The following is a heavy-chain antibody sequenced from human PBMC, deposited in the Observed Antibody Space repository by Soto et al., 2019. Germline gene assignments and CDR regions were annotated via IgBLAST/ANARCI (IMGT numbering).Heavy chain of an antibody. CDR1: GYPFAKYG. CDR3: ATSYDSGFDP. V-gene: IGHV1-18*04. Sequence: QLQLVQSGAEVKRPGASVRVSCEASGYPFAKYGISWIRQAPGQGLEWMGWIRPDNGNTEYAQKFQGRVSMTRDTSSNTAYLEVRSLRSDDTAMYYCATSYDSGFDPWGQGTLVSVSP. J-gene: IGHJ5*02. D-gene: IGHD5-12*01. CDR2: IRPDNGNT.